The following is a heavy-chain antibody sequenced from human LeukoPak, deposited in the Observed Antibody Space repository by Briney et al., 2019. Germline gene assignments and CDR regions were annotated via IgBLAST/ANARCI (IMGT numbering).Heavy chain of an antibody. D-gene: IGHD3-3*01. J-gene: IGHJ4*02. Sequence: ASVKVSCKVSGYTLTELSMHWVRQAPGKGLEWMGGFDPEDGETIYAQKFQGRVTMTEDTSTDTAYMELSSLRSADTAVYYCATYDFWSGYYTHWGQGTLVTVSS. V-gene: IGHV1-24*01. CDR3: ATYDFWSGYYTH. CDR2: FDPEDGET. CDR1: GYTLTELS.